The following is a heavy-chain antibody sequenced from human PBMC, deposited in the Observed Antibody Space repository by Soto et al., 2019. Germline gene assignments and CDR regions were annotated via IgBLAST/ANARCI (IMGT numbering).Heavy chain of an antibody. D-gene: IGHD3-3*01. CDR1: GGTFSSYA. CDR2: IIPIFGTA. Sequence: QVQLVQSGAEVKKPGSSVKVSCKASGGTFSSYAISWVRQAPGQGLEWMGGIIPIFGTANYAQKFQGRVTITADESTITAYMELSRLRSEDTAVYYCASSGKNDDFWSGYQSATAYYGMDVWGQGTTVTVSS. J-gene: IGHJ6*02. V-gene: IGHV1-69*01. CDR3: ASSGKNDDFWSGYQSATAYYGMDV.